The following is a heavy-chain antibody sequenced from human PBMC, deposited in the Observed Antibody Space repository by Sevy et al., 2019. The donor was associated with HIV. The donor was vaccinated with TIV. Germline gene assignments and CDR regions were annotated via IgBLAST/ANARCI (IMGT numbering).Heavy chain of an antibody. J-gene: IGHJ1*01. Sequence: SETLYLTCAVSDGSIRTSNWWSWVRQSPGKGLEWLGEIYHSGTTNRNPSLKSRLTISIDKSKNQFSLKLTSVTAADTAVYYCARLTGGVDSGFQHWGQGTLVTVSS. CDR3: ARLTGGVDSGFQH. CDR1: DGSIRTSNW. V-gene: IGHV4-4*02. CDR2: IYHSGTT. D-gene: IGHD3-16*01.